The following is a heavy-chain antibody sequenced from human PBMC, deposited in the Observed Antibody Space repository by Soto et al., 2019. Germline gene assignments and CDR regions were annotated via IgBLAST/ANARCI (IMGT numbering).Heavy chain of an antibody. J-gene: IGHJ5*02. CDR2: IYHSGST. V-gene: IGHV4-30-2*01. CDR3: AREEQAYCGGDCRYNWFDP. Sequence: NLSETLSLTCAVSGGSISSGGYSWSWIRQPPGKGLEWIGYIYHSGSTYYNPSLKSRVTISVDRSKNQFSLKLSSVTAADTAVYYCAREEQAYCGGDCRYNWFDPWGQGTLVTVSS. CDR1: GGSISSGGYS. D-gene: IGHD2-21*02.